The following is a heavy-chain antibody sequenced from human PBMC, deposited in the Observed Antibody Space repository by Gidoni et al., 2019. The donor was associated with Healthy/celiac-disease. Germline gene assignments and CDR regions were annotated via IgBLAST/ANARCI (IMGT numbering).Heavy chain of an antibody. V-gene: IGHV1-3*01. D-gene: IGHD3-10*01. CDR2: INAGNGNT. CDR3: ARGEYYYGSGSDHPFDY. Sequence: QVQLVQSGAEVKKPGASVKVSCKASGYTFTSYAMHWVRQAPGQRLEWMGWINAGNGNTKYSQKFQGRVTITRDTSASTAYMELSSLRSEDTAVYYCARGEYYYGSGSDHPFDYWGQGTLVTVSS. J-gene: IGHJ4*02. CDR1: GYTFTSYA.